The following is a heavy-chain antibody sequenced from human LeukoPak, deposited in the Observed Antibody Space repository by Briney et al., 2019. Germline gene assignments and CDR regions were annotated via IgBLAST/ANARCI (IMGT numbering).Heavy chain of an antibody. CDR1: GFTFSSYS. Sequence: GGSLRLSCVASGFTFSSYSMNWVRQAPGKGLEWVSSISSSSSYKYYTDSVKGRFTISRDNAKNTLYLQMNSLRAEDTAVYYCARAGAYHFDNWGQGTLVTVSS. CDR3: ARAGAYHFDN. CDR2: ISSSSSYK. V-gene: IGHV3-21*06. D-gene: IGHD3-16*01. J-gene: IGHJ4*02.